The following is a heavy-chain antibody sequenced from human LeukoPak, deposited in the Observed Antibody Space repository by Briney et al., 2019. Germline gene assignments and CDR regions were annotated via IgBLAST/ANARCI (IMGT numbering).Heavy chain of an antibody. Sequence: ETLSLTCTVSGGSISSYYWSWIRQPPGKGLEGIGYIYYSGSTNYNPSRNSRVTISVDTSKNQFSLKMSSVTAADTAVYYCARGNTYSSSSDFDYWGQGTLVTVSS. CDR1: GGSISSYY. V-gene: IGHV4-59*01. J-gene: IGHJ4*02. CDR3: ARGNTYSSSSDFDY. CDR2: IYYSGST. D-gene: IGHD6-6*01.